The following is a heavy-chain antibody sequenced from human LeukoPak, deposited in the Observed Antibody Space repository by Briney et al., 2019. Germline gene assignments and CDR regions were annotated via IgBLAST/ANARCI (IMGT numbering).Heavy chain of an antibody. Sequence: ASVKVSCKASGGTFSSYAISWVRQAPGQGLEWMGGIIPIFGTANYAQKFQGRVTITTDESTSTAYMELSSLRSEDTAVYYCASSSGYCSSTSCGNYYYYMDVWGKGTTVTVSS. CDR1: GGTFSSYA. CDR2: IIPIFGTA. D-gene: IGHD2-2*03. J-gene: IGHJ6*03. CDR3: ASSSGYCSSTSCGNYYYYMDV. V-gene: IGHV1-69*05.